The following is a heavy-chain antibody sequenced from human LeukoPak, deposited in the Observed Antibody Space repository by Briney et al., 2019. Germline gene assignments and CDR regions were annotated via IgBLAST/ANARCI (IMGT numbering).Heavy chain of an antibody. J-gene: IGHJ4*02. CDR3: AKDRLEGYGSARYYFDS. V-gene: IGHV3-30*02. Sequence: GGSLRLSCVASGLSFSTYGMHWVRQAPGKGLEWVAFIRHDGSSKYYADSVRGRFTISRDSSKDTLYLQMNSLRTEDTAVYYCAKDRLEGYGSARYYFDSWGQGSLVTVSS. CDR2: IRHDGSSK. D-gene: IGHD3-10*01. CDR1: GLSFSTYG.